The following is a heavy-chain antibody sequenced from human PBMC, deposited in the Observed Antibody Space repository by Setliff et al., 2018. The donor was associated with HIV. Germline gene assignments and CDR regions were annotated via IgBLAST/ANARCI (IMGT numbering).Heavy chain of an antibody. J-gene: IGHJ4*02. Sequence: GGSLRLSCAASGFTFSNAWMSWVRQAPGKGLEWVSGISGSGGSTYYADSVKGRFTISRDNSKSTLYLQMNSLRAEDTAVYYCAKAARDYYDSSGYYIGIDYWGRGTLVTVSS. CDR2: ISGSGGST. CDR3: AKAARDYYDSSGYYIGIDY. CDR1: GFTFSNAW. V-gene: IGHV3-23*01. D-gene: IGHD3-22*01.